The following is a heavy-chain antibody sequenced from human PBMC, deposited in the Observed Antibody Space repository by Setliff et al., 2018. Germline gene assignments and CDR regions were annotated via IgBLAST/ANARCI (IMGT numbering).Heavy chain of an antibody. V-gene: IGHV3-7*01. CDR3: ASATLQRKFQSPRGLDV. J-gene: IGHJ6*02. CDR2: IKRDGSET. CDR1: GFSISDYW. D-gene: IGHD2-15*01. Sequence: GGSLRLSCGASGFSISDYWMNWVRQAPGKGLEWVANIKRDGSETYYMDSVRGRFVISRDNAKNSLYLQMRSLRVEDTALYYCASATLQRKFQSPRGLDVWGQGTTVTAP.